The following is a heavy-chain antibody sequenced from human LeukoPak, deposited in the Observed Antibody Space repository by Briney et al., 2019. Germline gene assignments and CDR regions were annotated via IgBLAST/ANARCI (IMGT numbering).Heavy chain of an antibody. CDR1: GFTFSSYS. V-gene: IGHV3-21*01. J-gene: IGHJ4*02. Sequence: GGSLRLSCAASGFTFSSYSMNWVRQAPGKGLEWVSSISSSSSYIYYADSVKGRFTISRDNAKNSLYLQMNSLRAEDTAVYYCARGRDFDWLLYYFDYWGQGTLVTVSS. D-gene: IGHD3-9*01. CDR3: ARGRDFDWLLYYFDY. CDR2: ISSSSSYI.